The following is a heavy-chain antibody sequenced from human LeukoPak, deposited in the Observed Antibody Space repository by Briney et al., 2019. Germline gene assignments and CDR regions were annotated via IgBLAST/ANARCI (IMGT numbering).Heavy chain of an antibody. Sequence: PSETLSLTCAVYGGSFSGYYWSWIRQPPGKGLEWIGEINHSGSTNYNPSLKSRVTISVDTSKNQFSLKLSSVTAADTAVYYCARGTLAIDYWDQGTLVTVSS. V-gene: IGHV4-34*01. CDR3: ARGTLAIDY. J-gene: IGHJ4*02. CDR2: INHSGST. CDR1: GGSFSGYY.